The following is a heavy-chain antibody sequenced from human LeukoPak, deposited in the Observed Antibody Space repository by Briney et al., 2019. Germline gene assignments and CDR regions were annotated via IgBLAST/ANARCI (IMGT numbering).Heavy chain of an antibody. D-gene: IGHD2-15*01. V-gene: IGHV1-18*01. J-gene: IGHJ6*02. CDR1: GYTFTSYA. CDR3: ARVSGLLLFDYYGMDV. Sequence: ASVKVSCKASGYTFTSYAMHWVRQAPGQRLEWMGWISAYNGNTNYAQKLQGRVTMTTDTSTSTAYMELRSLRSDDTAVYYCARVSGLLLFDYYGMDVWGQGTTVTVSS. CDR2: ISAYNGNT.